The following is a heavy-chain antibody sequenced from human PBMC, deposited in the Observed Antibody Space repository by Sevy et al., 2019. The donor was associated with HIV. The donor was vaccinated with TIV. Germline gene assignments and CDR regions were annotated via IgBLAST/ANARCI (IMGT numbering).Heavy chain of an antibody. V-gene: IGHV3-23*01. CDR3: AREGCTKPHDY. J-gene: IGHJ4*02. CDR2: LSFGCGEI. CDR1: GFTFSKYS. Sequence: GGSLILSCAASGFTFSKYSMSWVRQPPGKGLEWVSTLSFGCGEINYADSVKGRFTISRDNSKSSVYLQMNNLRPEDTAVHYCAREGCTKPHDYWGQGTLVTVSS. D-gene: IGHD2-8*01.